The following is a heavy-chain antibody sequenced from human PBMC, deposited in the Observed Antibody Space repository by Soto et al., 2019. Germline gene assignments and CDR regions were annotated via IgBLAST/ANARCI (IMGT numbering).Heavy chain of an antibody. D-gene: IGHD2-15*01. CDR2: ISGSGGST. J-gene: IGHJ5*02. V-gene: IGHV3-23*01. CDR3: AKSFGSWDIVVVVAATGLDP. Sequence: GGSLRLSCAASGFTFSSYAMSWVRQAPGKGLEWVSAISGSGGSTYYADSVKGRFTISRDNSKNTLYLQMNSLRAEDTAVYYCAKSFGSWDIVVVVAATGLDPWGQGTLVTVSS. CDR1: GFTFSSYA.